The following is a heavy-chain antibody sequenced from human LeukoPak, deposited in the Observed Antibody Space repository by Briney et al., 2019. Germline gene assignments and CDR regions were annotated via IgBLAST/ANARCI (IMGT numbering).Heavy chain of an antibody. D-gene: IGHD3-10*01. CDR1: GGTFSSYA. J-gene: IGHJ4*02. Sequence: ASVKVSCKASGGTFSSYAISWVRQAPGQGLEWMGGIIPIFGTANYAQKFQGRVTITADESTSTAYMELSSLRSEDTAVYYCALGKAGEFRYYFDYWGQGTLVTVSS. CDR2: IIPIFGTA. V-gene: IGHV1-69*01. CDR3: ALGKAGEFRYYFDY.